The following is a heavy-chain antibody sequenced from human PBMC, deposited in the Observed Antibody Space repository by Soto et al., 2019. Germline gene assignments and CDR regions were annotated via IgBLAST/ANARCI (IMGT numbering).Heavy chain of an antibody. Sequence: QVQLQESGPGLVKPSETLSLTCTVSGGSISSYYWSWIRQPAGKGLEWIGRIYTSGSTNYNPSLTRRVTMSVDTSKNQFSLKLSSGTAADTAVYYCARVVRQRVRVGWFDPWGQGTLVTVSS. CDR3: ARVVRQRVRVGWFDP. V-gene: IGHV4-4*07. J-gene: IGHJ5*02. D-gene: IGHD6-13*01. CDR1: GGSISSYY. CDR2: IYTSGST.